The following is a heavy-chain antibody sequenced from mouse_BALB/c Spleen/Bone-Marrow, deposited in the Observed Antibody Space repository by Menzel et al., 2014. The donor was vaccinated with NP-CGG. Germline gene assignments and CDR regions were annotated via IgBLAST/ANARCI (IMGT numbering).Heavy chain of an antibody. V-gene: IGHV4-1*02. CDR1: GFDFSRYW. Sequence: EVKLLVSGGGLVQPGGSLKLSCAASGFDFSRYWMSWVRQAPGKGLEWIGEINPDSSTINYTPSLKDKFIISRDNAKNTLYLQMSKVRSEDTGLYYCARLGYYGTMEYWGQGTSVTVSS. CDR3: ARLGYYGTMEY. D-gene: IGHD1-1*01. J-gene: IGHJ4*01. CDR2: INPDSSTI.